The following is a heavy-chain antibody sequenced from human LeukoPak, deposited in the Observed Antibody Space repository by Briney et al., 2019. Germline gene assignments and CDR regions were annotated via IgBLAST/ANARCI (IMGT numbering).Heavy chain of an antibody. Sequence: SETLSLTCTVSGGSISDSDYYWGWIRQHPGKGLEWIGYIYYSGSTYYNPSLKSRVTISVDTSKNQFSLKLSSVTAADTAVYYCARGFSSSSGPYFDYWGQGTLVTVSS. V-gene: IGHV4-31*03. J-gene: IGHJ4*02. CDR1: GGSISDSDYY. D-gene: IGHD6-6*01. CDR3: ARGFSSSSGPYFDY. CDR2: IYYSGST.